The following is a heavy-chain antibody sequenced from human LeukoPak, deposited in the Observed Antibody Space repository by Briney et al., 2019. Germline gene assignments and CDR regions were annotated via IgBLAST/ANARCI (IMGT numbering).Heavy chain of an antibody. CDR3: AKDPQYYYDSSGYYAGAFDI. CDR2: ISGSGGST. D-gene: IGHD3-22*01. J-gene: IGHJ3*02. V-gene: IGHV3-23*01. Sequence: GGSLRLSCAASGFTFSSYAMSWVRQAPGKGLEWVSAISGSGGSTYYADSVKGRFTISRDNSKNTLYLQMNSLRAEDTAVYYCAKDPQYYYDSSGYYAGAFDIWGQGTMVTVSS. CDR1: GFTFSSYA.